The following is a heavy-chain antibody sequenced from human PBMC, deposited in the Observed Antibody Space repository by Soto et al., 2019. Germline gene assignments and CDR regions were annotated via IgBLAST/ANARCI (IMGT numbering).Heavy chain of an antibody. CDR2: TYYRSKWYN. CDR3: ARLIAAAGTYFDY. D-gene: IGHD6-13*01. V-gene: IGHV6-1*01. Sequence: SQTLSLTCVISGDSVSSNSAAWNWIRQSPSRGLQWLGRTYYRSKWYNDYAVSVKSRITINPDTSKNQFSLQLNSVTPEDTAVYYCARLIAAAGTYFDYWGQGTLGTVSS. J-gene: IGHJ4*02. CDR1: GDSVSSNSAA.